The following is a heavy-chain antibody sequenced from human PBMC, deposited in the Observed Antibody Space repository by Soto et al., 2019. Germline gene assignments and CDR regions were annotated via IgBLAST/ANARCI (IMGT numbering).Heavy chain of an antibody. V-gene: IGHV3-30-3*01. CDR1: GFAFNIYA. D-gene: IGHD3-3*01. CDR2: ISHDGTNR. J-gene: IGHJ4*02. CDR3: ARSSGVPTPDFDY. Sequence: QVLLVECGGGVVQPGRSLRLSCAASGFAFNIYAIHWVRQAPGKGLEWVAVISHDGTNRYYTDSVRGRFTISRDNSKNTVYLEMDSLRADDTAVYYCARSSGVPTPDFDYWGQGTLVTVSS.